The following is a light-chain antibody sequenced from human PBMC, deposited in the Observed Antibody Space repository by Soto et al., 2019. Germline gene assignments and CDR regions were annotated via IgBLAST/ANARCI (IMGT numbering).Light chain of an antibody. Sequence: DIQMTQSPSSVSASVGDRVIITCRASEDISRWLVWYQQRPGKAPKLLIYAASTLQTGVPSRFAGSGSGTDFSLTIGSLRPDDFATYYCQQAYGFPFTFGQGTKVEIK. CDR3: QQAYGFPFT. CDR2: AAS. CDR1: EDISRW. J-gene: IGKJ2*01. V-gene: IGKV1-12*02.